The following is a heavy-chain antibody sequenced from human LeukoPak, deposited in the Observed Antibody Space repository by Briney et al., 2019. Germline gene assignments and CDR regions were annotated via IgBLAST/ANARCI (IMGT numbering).Heavy chain of an antibody. J-gene: IGHJ5*02. CDR3: ARLFGRQYLWKQAVAGLDWFDP. CDR2: IYYSGNT. V-gene: IGHV4-39*01. D-gene: IGHD6-19*01. Sequence: PSETLSLTCTVSGVSISSSNSYWGWIRQPPGKGLEWIGSIYYSGNTYYNASLKSQVSISIDTSKNQFSLKLSSVTAADTAVYYCARLFGRQYLWKQAVAGLDWFDPWGQGTLVTVSS. CDR1: GVSISSSNSY.